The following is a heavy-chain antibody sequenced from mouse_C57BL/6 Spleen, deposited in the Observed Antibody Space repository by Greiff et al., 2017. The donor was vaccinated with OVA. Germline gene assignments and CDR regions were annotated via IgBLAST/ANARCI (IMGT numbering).Heavy chain of an antibody. CDR3: ARRFVTTVVADWYFDV. CDR2: INYDGSST. CDR1: GFTFSDYY. V-gene: IGHV5-16*02. J-gene: IGHJ1*03. D-gene: IGHD1-1*01. Sequence: DVHLVESEGGLVQPGSSMKLSCTASGFTFSDYYMAWVRQVPEKGLEWVANINYDGSSTYYLDSLKSRFIISRDNAKNILYLQMSSLKSEDTATYYCARRFVTTVVADWYFDVWGTGTTVTVSS.